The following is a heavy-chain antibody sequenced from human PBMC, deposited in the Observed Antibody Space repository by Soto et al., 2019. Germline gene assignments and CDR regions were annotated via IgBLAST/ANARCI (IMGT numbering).Heavy chain of an antibody. CDR3: ARGRSFSYDSTPPPMFDP. J-gene: IGHJ5*02. D-gene: IGHD3-10*01. CDR1: GFAFSTFD. CDR2: IGTLSDT. Sequence: AGGSLRLSCAGSGFAFSTFDIHWVRQAPGKGLEWVSGIGTLSDTFYAASVQGRFTISRQNAKNSVYLQMNSLRAGDTALYYCARGRSFSYDSTPPPMFDPWGQGTLVTVSS. V-gene: IGHV3-13*01.